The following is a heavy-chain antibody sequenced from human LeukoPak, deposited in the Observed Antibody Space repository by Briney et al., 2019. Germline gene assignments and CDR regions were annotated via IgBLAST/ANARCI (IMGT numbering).Heavy chain of an antibody. J-gene: IGHJ4*02. CDR1: GGSFSGYY. CDR2: INHSGST. V-gene: IGHV4-34*01. CDR3: ARRDASGRIY. Sequence: SETLSLTCAVYGGSFSGYYWSWIRQPPGKGLEWIGEINHSGSTNYNPSLKSRVTISVDTSKNQLSLKLNSVTAADTAVYYCARRDASGRIYWGQGTLVTVSS. D-gene: IGHD3-10*01.